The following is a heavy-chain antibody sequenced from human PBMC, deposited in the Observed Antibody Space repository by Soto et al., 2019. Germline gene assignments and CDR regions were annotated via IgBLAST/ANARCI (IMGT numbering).Heavy chain of an antibody. CDR3: ARSIVVVTALDY. J-gene: IGHJ4*02. Sequence: ASVKVSCKASGYTFASYAMHWLRQAPGQRLEWMGWINAGNGNTKYSQKFQGRVTITRDTSASTAYMELSSLRSEDTAVYYCARSIVVVTALDYWGQGTLVTVSS. D-gene: IGHD2-21*02. CDR2: INAGNGNT. CDR1: GYTFASYA. V-gene: IGHV1-3*01.